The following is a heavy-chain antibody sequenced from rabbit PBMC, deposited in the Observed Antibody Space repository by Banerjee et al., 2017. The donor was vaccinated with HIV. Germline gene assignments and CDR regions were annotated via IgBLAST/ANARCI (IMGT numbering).Heavy chain of an antibody. CDR2: IYTISSSST. Sequence: QEQLEESGGDLVKPEGSLTLTCTASGFSFSSSYYMCWVRQAPGKGLEWIACIYTISSSSTDYASWAKGRFTISKTSSTTVTLQMTSLTAADTATYFCARAYNSGWGGYFVLWGPGTLVTVS. CDR1: GFSFSSSYY. CDR3: ARAYNSGWGGYFVL. J-gene: IGHJ4*01. V-gene: IGHV1S45*01. D-gene: IGHD4-1*01.